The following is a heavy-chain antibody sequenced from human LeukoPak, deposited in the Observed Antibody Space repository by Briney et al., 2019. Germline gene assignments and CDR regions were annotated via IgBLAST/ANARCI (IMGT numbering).Heavy chain of an antibody. CDR1: GFPFSSYW. J-gene: IGHJ4*02. Sequence: TGGSLRLSCVASGFPFSSYWMTWVRQAPGKGLEWVANIKQDGSKKSYVDSVEGRFTISRDNAKNSVYLQMNSLRAEDSAVYYCARDFNWAFDFWGQGILVTVSS. V-gene: IGHV3-7*01. CDR3: ARDFNWAFDF. D-gene: IGHD1-1*01. CDR2: IKQDGSKK.